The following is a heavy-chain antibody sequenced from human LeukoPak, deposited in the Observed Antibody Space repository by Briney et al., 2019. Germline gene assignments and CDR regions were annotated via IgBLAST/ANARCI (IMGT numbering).Heavy chain of an antibody. D-gene: IGHD2-8*01. V-gene: IGHV4-39*07. CDR2: IYYSGST. CDR3: ARDRRPGLYN. CDR1: GGSISSYSYY. Sequence: SETLSLTCTVSGGSISSYSYYWGWIRQPPGKGLEWIGSIYYSGSTYYNPSLKSRVTISVDTSKNQFSLKLSSVTAADTAVYYCARDRRPGLYNWGQGTLVTVSS. J-gene: IGHJ4*02.